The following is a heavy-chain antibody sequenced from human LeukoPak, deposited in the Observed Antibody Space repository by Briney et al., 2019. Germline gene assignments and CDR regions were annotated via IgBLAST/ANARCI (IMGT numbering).Heavy chain of an antibody. D-gene: IGHD3-16*01. J-gene: IGHJ4*02. CDR2: FDPEDGET. CDR3: ATYDYVWGSNNRYFDY. CDR1: GYTLTELS. Sequence: ASVMVSCKVSGYTLTELSMHWVRQAPGKGLEWMGGFDPEDGETIYAQKFQGRVTMTEDTSTDTAYMELSSLRSEDTAVYYCATYDYVWGSNNRYFDYWGQGTLVTVSS. V-gene: IGHV1-24*01.